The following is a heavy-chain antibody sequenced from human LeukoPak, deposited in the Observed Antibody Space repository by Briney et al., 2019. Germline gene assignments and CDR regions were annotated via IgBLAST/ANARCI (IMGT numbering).Heavy chain of an antibody. CDR2: ISSSSSYT. CDR1: GFTFSSYS. V-gene: IGHV3-21*01. D-gene: IGHD7-27*01. Sequence: GGSLRLSCAASGFTFSSYSMNWVRQAPGKGLEWVSSISSSSSYTYYADSVKGRFTISRDNAKNSLYLQMNSLRAEDTAVYYCARTVFWGEVRYWGQGTLVTVSS. CDR3: ARTVFWGEVRY. J-gene: IGHJ4*02.